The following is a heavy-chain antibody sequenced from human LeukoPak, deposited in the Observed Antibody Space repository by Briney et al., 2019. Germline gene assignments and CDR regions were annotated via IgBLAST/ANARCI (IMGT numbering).Heavy chain of an antibody. J-gene: IGHJ4*02. CDR3: ARRTAAGPFDY. CDR1: GFAFRSHV. Sequence: PGGSLRLSCAASGFAFRSHVVNWVRQAPGKGLEWVSSISASGSDVKYADSVTGRFTVSRDNAKSSLYLEMNSLRAEDTAVYYCARRTAAGPFDYWGQGTLVTVSS. D-gene: IGHD6-13*01. V-gene: IGHV3-21*01. CDR2: ISASGSDV.